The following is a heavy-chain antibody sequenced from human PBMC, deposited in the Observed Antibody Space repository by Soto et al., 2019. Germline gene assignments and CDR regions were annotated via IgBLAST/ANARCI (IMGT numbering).Heavy chain of an antibody. CDR2: ISHDGSNK. Sequence: QVQLVESGGGVVQPGRSLRLSCAASGFTFSSYGMHWVRQAPGKGLEWVAVISHDGSNKYYADSVKGRFTISRDNSKNTLYLQMNSLRAEDTAVYYCAKARIQLWTEFDYWGQGTLVTVSS. V-gene: IGHV3-30*18. D-gene: IGHD5-18*01. CDR1: GFTFSSYG. J-gene: IGHJ4*02. CDR3: AKARIQLWTEFDY.